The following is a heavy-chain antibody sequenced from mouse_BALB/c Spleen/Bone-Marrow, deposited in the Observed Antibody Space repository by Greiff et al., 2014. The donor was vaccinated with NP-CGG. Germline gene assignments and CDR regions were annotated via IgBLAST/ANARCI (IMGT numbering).Heavy chain of an antibody. CDR3: ASDYDYFDY. D-gene: IGHD2-4*01. J-gene: IGHJ2*01. V-gene: IGHV5-17*02. Sequence: DVMLVESGGGLVQPGGSRKLSCAASGFTFSSFGMHWVRQAPEKGLEWVAYISSGSNTIYYADTVKGRFTISRDNPKDTLFLQMTSVRSEDTAMYYCASDYDYFDYWGQGTTLTVSS. CDR1: GFTFSSFG. CDR2: ISSGSNTI.